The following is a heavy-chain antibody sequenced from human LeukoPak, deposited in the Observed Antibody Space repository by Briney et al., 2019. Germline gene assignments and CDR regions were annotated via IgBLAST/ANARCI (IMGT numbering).Heavy chain of an antibody. V-gene: IGHV6-1*01. J-gene: IGHJ4*02. CDR1: GDSVSSNSAA. CDR2: TYYRSKWYN. Sequence: SQTLSLTCAISGDSVSSNSAAWNWIRQSPSRGLEWLGRTYYRSKWYNDYAVSVKSRIIINPDTSKNQFSLQLNSVTPEDTAVYYCVRDAVRGVEGVLDYWGQGTLVTVSS. CDR3: VRDAVRGVEGVLDY. D-gene: IGHD3-10*01.